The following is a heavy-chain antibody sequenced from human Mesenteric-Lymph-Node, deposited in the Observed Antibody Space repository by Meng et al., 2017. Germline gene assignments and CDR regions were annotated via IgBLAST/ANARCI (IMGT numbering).Heavy chain of an antibody. CDR2: INPNSGGT. J-gene: IGHJ4*02. D-gene: IGHD6-19*01. V-gene: IGHV1-2*02. Sequence: ASVKVSCKASGYTFTGYYMYWVRQAPGQGLEWMGWINPNSGGTNYAQKFQGRVTMTRDTSISTAYMELSRLRSEDTAVYYCARTAVAGDYFDYWGQGTLVTVSS. CDR1: GYTFTGYY. CDR3: ARTAVAGDYFDY.